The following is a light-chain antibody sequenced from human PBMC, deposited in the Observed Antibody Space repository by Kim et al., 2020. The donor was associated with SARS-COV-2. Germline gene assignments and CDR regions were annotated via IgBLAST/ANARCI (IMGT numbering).Light chain of an antibody. J-gene: IGLJ1*01. CDR2: QDS. V-gene: IGLV3-1*01. CDR1: KLGDKY. CDR3: QAWDSSTYV. Sequence: SYELTQPPSVSVSPGQTASITCPGDKLGDKYACWYQQKPGQSPVLVIYQDSKRPSVIPERFSGSNSGNTATLTISGTQAMDEADYYCQAWDSSTYVFGTG.